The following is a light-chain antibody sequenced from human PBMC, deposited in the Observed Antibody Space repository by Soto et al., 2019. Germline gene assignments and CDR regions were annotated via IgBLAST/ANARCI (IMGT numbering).Light chain of an antibody. Sequence: EIVLTQSPATLSLSPGERATLSCRASQSVSNNYLAWYQQKPGQAPRLLIYGSSTRAPGTPDRFSASGSGTDFTLTINTLEPEDFAVYFCQRYGRSQWTFGQGTKVDIK. CDR2: GSS. CDR3: QRYGRSQWT. V-gene: IGKV3-20*01. CDR1: QSVSNNY. J-gene: IGKJ1*01.